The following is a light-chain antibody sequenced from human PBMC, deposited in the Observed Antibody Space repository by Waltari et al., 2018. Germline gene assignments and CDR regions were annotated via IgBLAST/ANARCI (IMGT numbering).Light chain of an antibody. CDR1: QGITRW. CDR2: ATS. V-gene: IGKV1D-16*01. CDR3: QQYNSFPLT. J-gene: IGKJ4*01. Sequence: DIQVTQSPSALSASVGDRVTITCRASQGITRWLACYQQKPDEAPKSLIYATSSLQSGVPSRFSGSGSGTDFTLTINSLQPEDFATYYCQQYNSFPLTFGGGTKVEIK.